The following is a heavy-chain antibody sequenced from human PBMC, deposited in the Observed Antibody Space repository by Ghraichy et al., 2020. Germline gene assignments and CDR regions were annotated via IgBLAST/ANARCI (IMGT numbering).Heavy chain of an antibody. D-gene: IGHD3-16*01. CDR1: GFRFSDHY. CDR3: ARGHWGLDY. CDR2: ISTSDSTI. Sequence: GGSLRLSCAASGFRFSDHYMTWIRQAPGKGLEWVSYISTSDSTIYYADSVKGRFTISRDNAKNSLYLQMNSLRVEDTAMYYCARGHWGLDYWGQGTLVTVSS. J-gene: IGHJ4*02. V-gene: IGHV3-11*01.